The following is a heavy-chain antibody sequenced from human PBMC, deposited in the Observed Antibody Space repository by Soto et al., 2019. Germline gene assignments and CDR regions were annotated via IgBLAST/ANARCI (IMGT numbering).Heavy chain of an antibody. V-gene: IGHV4-59*01. D-gene: IGHD4-17*01. J-gene: IGHJ4*02. Sequence: SETLSLTCTVSGGSISSYCWSWIRQPPGKGLEWIGYIYYSGSTNYNPSLKSRVTISVDTSKNQFSLKLSSVTAADTAVYYCARKNHYADYFDYWGQGTLVTVSS. CDR2: IYYSGST. CDR3: ARKNHYADYFDY. CDR1: GGSISSYC.